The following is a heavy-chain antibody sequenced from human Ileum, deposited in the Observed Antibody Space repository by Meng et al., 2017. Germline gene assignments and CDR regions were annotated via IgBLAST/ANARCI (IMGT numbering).Heavy chain of an antibody. CDR1: VDSISSSKW. CDR3: ATNKNKKIDY. D-gene: IGHD2/OR15-2a*01. J-gene: IGHJ4*02. V-gene: IGHV4-4*02. Sequence: QLQGRESGPALVAASGALSLTCVGSVDSISSSKWWNWVRQPPGKGLEWIGEIFHTGSTNYNPSLKSRITISADKSKNQFSLNLSSVTAADTAVYYCATNKNKKIDYWGQGTLVTVSS. CDR2: IFHTGST.